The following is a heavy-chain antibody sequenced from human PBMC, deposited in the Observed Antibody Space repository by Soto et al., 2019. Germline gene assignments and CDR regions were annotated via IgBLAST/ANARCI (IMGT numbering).Heavy chain of an antibody. CDR1: GDSFSTYT. CDR3: AREGLVLVPTTVNSDYYYYAMDV. CDR2: IIPRSATS. J-gene: IGHJ6*02. D-gene: IGHD2-2*01. V-gene: IGHV1-69*12. Sequence: QVQLVQSGAEVKKPGSAVKVSCKASGDSFSTYTITWMLQAPREGLEWMGGIIPRSATSNYAQKFQGRVTITADESTSTAYMELSSLRSEDTAVYYCAREGLVLVPTTVNSDYYYYAMDVWGQGTTVTVSS.